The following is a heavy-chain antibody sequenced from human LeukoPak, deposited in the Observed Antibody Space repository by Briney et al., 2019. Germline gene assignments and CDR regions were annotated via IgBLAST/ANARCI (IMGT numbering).Heavy chain of an antibody. J-gene: IGHJ4*02. CDR2: INPSGGST. CDR3: ARRGSGWEFDY. Sequence: GASVKLSCKASGYTFSNYYMHWVRQAPGQGLEWMGIINPSGGSTNFAQKFQGRVTMTRDTSTSTVYMELSSVRYEDTAVYYCARRGSGWEFDYWGQGTLVTVSS. V-gene: IGHV1-46*01. D-gene: IGHD6-19*01. CDR1: GYTFSNYY.